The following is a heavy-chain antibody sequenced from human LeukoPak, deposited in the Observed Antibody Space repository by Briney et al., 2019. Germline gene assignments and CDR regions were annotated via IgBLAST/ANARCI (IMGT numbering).Heavy chain of an antibody. CDR1: GFTFSTYW. CDR3: ARGDKFSGDY. D-gene: IGHD2-15*01. CDR2: IHQDGNEK. J-gene: IGHJ4*02. V-gene: IGHV3-7*04. Sequence: PGGSLRLSCAASGFTFSTYWMSWARQAPGKGLEWVANIHQDGNEKYYVDSVKGRFTISRDNAKSSLYLQMNSLRAEDTAVYYCARGDKFSGDYWGQGTLVTVSS.